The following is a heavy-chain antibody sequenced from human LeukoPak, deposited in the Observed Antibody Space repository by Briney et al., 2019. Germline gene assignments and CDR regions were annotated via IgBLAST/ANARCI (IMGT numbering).Heavy chain of an antibody. J-gene: IGHJ4*02. V-gene: IGHV4-30-2*01. Sequence: PSETLSLTCTVSGGSISSGGYYWSWIRQPPGKGLEWIGYIYHSGSTYYNPSLKSRVTISVDRSKNQFSLKLSSVTAADTAVYYCARGLMREYNSVWFMHYFDYWGQGTLVTVSS. CDR1: GGSISSGGYY. CDR2: IYHSGST. D-gene: IGHD6-19*01. CDR3: ARGLMREYNSVWFMHYFDY.